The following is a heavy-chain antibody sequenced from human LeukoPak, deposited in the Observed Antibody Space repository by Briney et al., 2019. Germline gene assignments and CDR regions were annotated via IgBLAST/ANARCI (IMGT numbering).Heavy chain of an antibody. J-gene: IGHJ5*02. CDR1: GGSFSGYY. Sequence: PSETLSLTCAVYGGSFSGYYWSWIRQPPGKGLEWIGEINHSGSTNYNPSLKSRVTISVDTSKNQFPLKLSSVTAADTAVYYCARHARLYGSGSYSRNWFDPWGQGTLVTVSS. CDR2: INHSGST. V-gene: IGHV4-34*01. D-gene: IGHD3-10*01. CDR3: ARHARLYGSGSYSRNWFDP.